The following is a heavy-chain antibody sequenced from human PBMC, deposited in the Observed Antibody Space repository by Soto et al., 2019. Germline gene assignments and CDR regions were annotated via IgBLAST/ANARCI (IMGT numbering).Heavy chain of an antibody. CDR1: GFTFSSYG. J-gene: IGHJ5*02. D-gene: IGHD6-13*01. CDR3: AKDIAAAGPNWFDP. Sequence: QVQLVESGGGVVQPGRSLRLSCAASGFTFSSYGMHWVRQAPGKGLEWVAVISYDGSNKYYADSVKGRFTISRDNSKKSLYLQMSSLRAEDTAVYYCAKDIAAAGPNWFDPWGQGTLVTVSS. CDR2: ISYDGSNK. V-gene: IGHV3-30*18.